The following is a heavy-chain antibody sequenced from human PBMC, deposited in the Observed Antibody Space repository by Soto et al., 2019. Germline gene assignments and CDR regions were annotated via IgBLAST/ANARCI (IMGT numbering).Heavy chain of an antibody. D-gene: IGHD2-15*01. J-gene: IGHJ5*02. Sequence: QVQLVQSGAEVKKPGSSVKVSCKASGGTFSSYTISWVRQAPGQGLEWMGRIIPILGIANHAQQFQGRATIPADNSTTPAYMELSRLRSEDTAVYYCARDRAVVVVAATYTWFAPWGQGTLVTVSS. CDR2: IIPILGIA. V-gene: IGHV1-69*08. CDR1: GGTFSSYT. CDR3: ARDRAVVVVAATYTWFAP.